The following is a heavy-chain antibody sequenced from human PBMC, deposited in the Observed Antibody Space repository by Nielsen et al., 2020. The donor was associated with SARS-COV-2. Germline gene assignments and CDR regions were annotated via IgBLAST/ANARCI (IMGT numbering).Heavy chain of an antibody. J-gene: IGHJ6*02. V-gene: IGHV3-23*01. CDR2: ISGSGSST. CDR1: GFTFSSYA. CDR3: AKAIPRGSGSYYNRDYYYGMDV. Sequence: GESLKISCAASGFTFSSYAMSWVRQAPGKGLEWVSAISGSGSSTYYADSVKGRFTISRDNSKSTLYLQMNSLRAEDTAVYYCAKAIPRGSGSYYNRDYYYGMDVWGQGTTVTVSS. D-gene: IGHD3-10*01.